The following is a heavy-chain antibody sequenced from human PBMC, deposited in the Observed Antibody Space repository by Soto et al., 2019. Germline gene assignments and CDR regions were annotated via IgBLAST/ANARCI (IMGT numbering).Heavy chain of an antibody. CDR2: IYYSGST. CDR1: GVSINSGAYY. D-gene: IGHD3-16*01. V-gene: IGHV4-31*03. CDR3: AGGGGIYFDY. J-gene: IGHJ4*02. Sequence: QVQLQESGPGLVKPSQTLSLTCTVSGVSINSGAYYWSWIRHLPGEGLEWSGYIYYSGSTYYNPSLKSRLTISVDTSKNQFPLKLNSVTAADTAVDYCAGGGGIYFDYWGQGTLVTVSS.